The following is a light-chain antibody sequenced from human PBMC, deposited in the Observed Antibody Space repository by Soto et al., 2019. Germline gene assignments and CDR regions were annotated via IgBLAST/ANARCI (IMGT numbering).Light chain of an antibody. Sequence: EVVLTQSPGTVSLSPGERATLSSRASQSVTSNYLAWYQQKPGQAPRLLIYAASSRATGIPDRFSGSGSGTDFSLTISRLEPEDFAVYYCQQYGSSLTWTFGQGTKVEI. CDR3: QQYGSSLTWT. CDR1: QSVTSNY. V-gene: IGKV3-20*01. J-gene: IGKJ1*01. CDR2: AAS.